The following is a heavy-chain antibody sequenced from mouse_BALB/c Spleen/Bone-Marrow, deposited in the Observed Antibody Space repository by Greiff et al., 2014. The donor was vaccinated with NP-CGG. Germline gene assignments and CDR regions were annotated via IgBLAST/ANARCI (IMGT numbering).Heavy chain of an antibody. J-gene: IGHJ3*01. CDR2: IWAGGST. D-gene: IGHD2-4*01. CDR3: AREPSTMITTGFAY. Sequence: LQLQQSGPGLVAPSQSLSITCTVSGFSLTSYGVHWVRQPPGKGLEWLGVIWAGGSTNYNSALRSRLSISKDNSKSQVFLKMNSLQTDDTAMYYCAREPSTMITTGFAYWGQGTLVTVSA. V-gene: IGHV2-9*02. CDR1: GFSLTSYG.